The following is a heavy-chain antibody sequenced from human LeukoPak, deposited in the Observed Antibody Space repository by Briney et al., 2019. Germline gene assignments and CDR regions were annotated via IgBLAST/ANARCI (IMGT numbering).Heavy chain of an antibody. CDR3: ARVDYYDSSGSLYYFDY. V-gene: IGHV1-2*02. CDR2: INPNSGGT. D-gene: IGHD3-22*01. Sequence: ASVKVSCKASGYTFTSYGISWVRQAPGQGLEWMGWINPNSGGTNYAQKFQGRVTMTRDTSISTAYMELSRLRSDDTAVYYCARVDYYDSSGSLYYFDYWGQGTLVTVSS. CDR1: GYTFTSYG. J-gene: IGHJ4*02.